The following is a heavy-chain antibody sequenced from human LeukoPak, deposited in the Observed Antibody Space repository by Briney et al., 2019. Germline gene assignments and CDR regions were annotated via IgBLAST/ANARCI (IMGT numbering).Heavy chain of an antibody. J-gene: IGHJ4*02. D-gene: IGHD4-17*01. CDR2: ISAYNGNT. V-gene: IGHV1-18*01. CDR3: ARDRAGMTTVTTFVY. CDR1: GGTFSSYA. Sequence: ASVKVSCKSSGGTFSSYAISWVRQAPGQGLEWMGWISAYNGNTNYAQKLQGRVTMSTDTSTSTAYMELRSLRSDDTAVYYCARDRAGMTTVTTFVYWGQGTLVTVSS.